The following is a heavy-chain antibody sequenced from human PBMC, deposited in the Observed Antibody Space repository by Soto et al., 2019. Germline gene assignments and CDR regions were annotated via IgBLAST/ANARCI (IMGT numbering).Heavy chain of an antibody. CDR2: SHPEDAEI. D-gene: IGHD2-15*01. CDR3: ATEYFDGSGRRCYRGSSYYFDY. J-gene: IGHJ4*02. V-gene: IGHV1-24*01. CDR1: GYTLTELS. Sequence: ASVKVSCKDSGYTLTELSMHWVRQAPGKGLEWMGDSHPEDAEINYAQKLQCKVTLTENTSTDTAYMELRSLRSKDKAVYYCATEYFDGSGRRCYRGSSYYFDYWGQGTLVTVSS.